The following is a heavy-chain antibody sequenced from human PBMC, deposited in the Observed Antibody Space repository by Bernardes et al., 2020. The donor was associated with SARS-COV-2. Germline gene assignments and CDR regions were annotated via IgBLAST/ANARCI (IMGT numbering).Heavy chain of an antibody. J-gene: IGHJ4*02. D-gene: IGHD2-2*01. CDR2: PDPEDGKR. CDR1: GYSLNELS. Sequence: ASVKVSCKISGYSLNELSIHWVRQSPAKGLQWMGGPDPEDGKRKFAQMFQGRLTMTEDTATSTASMELTSLTSNDTAVYFCAVEREGYCHRASCYGLAYWGQGTLVSVSS. CDR3: AVEREGYCHRASCYGLAY. V-gene: IGHV1-24*01.